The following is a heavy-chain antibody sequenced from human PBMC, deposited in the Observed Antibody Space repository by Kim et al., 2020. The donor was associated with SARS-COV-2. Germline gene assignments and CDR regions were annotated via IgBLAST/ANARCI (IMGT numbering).Heavy chain of an antibody. D-gene: IGHD2-21*02. CDR1: GGSISSSSYY. Sequence: SETLSLTCTVSGGSISSSSYYWGWIRQPPGKGLEWIGSIYYSGSTYYNPSLKSRVTISVDTSKNQFSLKLSSVTAADTAVYYCARHIVVVTGNYYFDYWSQGTLVTVSS. J-gene: IGHJ4*02. CDR2: IYYSGST. V-gene: IGHV4-39*01. CDR3: ARHIVVVTGNYYFDY.